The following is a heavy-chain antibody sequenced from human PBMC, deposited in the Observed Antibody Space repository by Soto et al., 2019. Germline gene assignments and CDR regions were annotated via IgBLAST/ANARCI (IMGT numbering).Heavy chain of an antibody. Sequence: QVQLQQWGAGLLKPSETLSLTCAVYDGSFSGYYWSWIRQPPGKGLEWIGEIFHGGSTDYSPSLKSRVTISVDTSMNQFALELSSVTAAVTAVYCCASPHYDSNTFSAFFDYWGQGTLVAVSS. V-gene: IGHV4-34*12. J-gene: IGHJ4*02. CDR1: DGSFSGYY. CDR2: IFHGGST. CDR3: ASPHYDSNTFSAFFDY. D-gene: IGHD3-22*01.